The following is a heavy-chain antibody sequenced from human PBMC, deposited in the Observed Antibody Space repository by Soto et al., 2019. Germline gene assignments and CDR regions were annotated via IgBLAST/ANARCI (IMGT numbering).Heavy chain of an antibody. D-gene: IGHD6-6*01. J-gene: IGHJ4*02. CDR3: ARDGDLAARSFDY. V-gene: IGHV3-21*01. CDR2: ISSSSSYI. CDR1: GFTFSSYS. Sequence: VQLVESGGGLVKPGGSLRLSCAASGFTFSSYSMNWVRQAPGKGLEWVSSISSSSSYIYYADSVKGRFTISRDNAKNSLYLQMNSLRAEDTAVYYCARDGDLAARSFDYWGQGTLVTVSS.